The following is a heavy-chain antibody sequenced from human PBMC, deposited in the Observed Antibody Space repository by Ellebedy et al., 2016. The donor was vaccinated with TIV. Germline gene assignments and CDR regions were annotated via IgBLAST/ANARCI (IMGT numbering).Heavy chain of an antibody. CDR2: TYYTGST. J-gene: IGHJ4*02. CDR1: GGSISPYY. V-gene: IGHV4-59*01. CDR3: ARVGATVDY. D-gene: IGHD1-26*01. Sequence: MPSETLSLTCSVSGGSISPYYWSWIRQPPGRGLQWIGFTYYTGSTNYNPTLKSRVTISVDTSKNQFSLKLSTVTAADTAVYYCARVGATVDYWGQGTLVTVSS.